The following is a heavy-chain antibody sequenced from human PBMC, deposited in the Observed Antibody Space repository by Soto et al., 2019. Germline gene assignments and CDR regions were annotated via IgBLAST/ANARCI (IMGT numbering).Heavy chain of an antibody. CDR1: EFPFNNYW. CDR3: ARAKYSSSFFDY. V-gene: IGHV3-74*01. D-gene: IGHD6-6*01. J-gene: IGHJ4*02. CDR2: INSDGSST. Sequence: GGSLRLSCAASEFPFNNYWMHWVRQAPGKGLVWVSRINSDGSSTSYADSVKGRFTISRDNAKNTLYLQMNSLRAEDTAVYYCARAKYSSSFFDYWGQGTLVTVSS.